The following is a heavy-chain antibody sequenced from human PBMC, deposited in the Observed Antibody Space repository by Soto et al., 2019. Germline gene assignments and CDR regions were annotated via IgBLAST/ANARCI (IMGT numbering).Heavy chain of an antibody. CDR1: GFTFSSYA. V-gene: IGHV3-30-3*01. CDR3: ARGGYCNSTSCYRYGMDV. Sequence: QVQLVESGGGVVQPGRSLRLSCAASGFTFSSYAMHWVRQAPGKGLEWVAGMSYDGTNKYYADSVKGRFTISRDSSKNTLNLQMNHLRAEDTAVYYCARGGYCNSTSCYRYGMDVWGQGTTVTVSS. CDR2: MSYDGTNK. J-gene: IGHJ6*02. D-gene: IGHD2-2*03.